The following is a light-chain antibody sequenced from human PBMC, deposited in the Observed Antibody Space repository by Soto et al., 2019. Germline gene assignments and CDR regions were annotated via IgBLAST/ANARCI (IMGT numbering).Light chain of an antibody. CDR3: QVWDNGVV. CDR1: NIGSKS. Sequence: SYVLTQPPSVSGAPGKTAKITCGGDNIGSKSVHWYQQKPGQAPVLFIYYDDVRPSGIPERVSGSNSGNAATLTISGVEAGEEADYYCQVWDNGVVFGGGTKLTVL. CDR2: YDD. J-gene: IGLJ2*01. V-gene: IGLV3-21*04.